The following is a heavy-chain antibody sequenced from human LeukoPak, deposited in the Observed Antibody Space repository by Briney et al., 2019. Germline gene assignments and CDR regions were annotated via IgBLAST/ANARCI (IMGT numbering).Heavy chain of an antibody. Sequence: SVKVSCKASGCTFSSYSISWVRQAPGQGLEWVGGIIPIVGTANYAQKLQGRVTITTDNSTSTAYMELSSLRSEDTALYYCARIVATSWFDPWGQGTLVTVSS. J-gene: IGHJ5*02. V-gene: IGHV1-69*05. CDR1: GCTFSSYS. CDR2: IIPIVGTA. D-gene: IGHD5-12*01. CDR3: ARIVATSWFDP.